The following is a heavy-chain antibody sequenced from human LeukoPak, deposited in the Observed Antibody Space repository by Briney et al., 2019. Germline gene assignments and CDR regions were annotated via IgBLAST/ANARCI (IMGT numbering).Heavy chain of an antibody. V-gene: IGHV3-74*01. Sequence: GGSLRLSCAASGFTFDDYAMHWVRQAPGKGLEWVSRINTDGSSTSYADSVKGRFTISRDNAKNTLYLQMNSLRAEDTAVYYCARETVVVPAAPLDYWGQGTLVTVSS. CDR2: INTDGSST. CDR3: ARETVVVPAAPLDY. D-gene: IGHD2-2*01. J-gene: IGHJ4*02. CDR1: GFTFDDYA.